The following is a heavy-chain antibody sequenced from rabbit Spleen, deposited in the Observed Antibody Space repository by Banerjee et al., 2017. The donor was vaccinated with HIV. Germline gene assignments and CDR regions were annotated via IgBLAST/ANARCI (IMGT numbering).Heavy chain of an antibody. Sequence: QSLEESGGDLVKPGASLTLTCTASGFSFSSRYYMCWVRQAPGKGLEWIACIDSGSSGDTYYATWAQGRFTISKTSTTATLQMTSLTAADTATYFCARLSSDWTYLELWGQGTLVTVS. D-gene: IGHD8-1*01. CDR2: IDSGSSGDT. J-gene: IGHJ3*01. CDR1: GFSFSSRYY. CDR3: ARLSSDWTYLEL. V-gene: IGHV1S40*01.